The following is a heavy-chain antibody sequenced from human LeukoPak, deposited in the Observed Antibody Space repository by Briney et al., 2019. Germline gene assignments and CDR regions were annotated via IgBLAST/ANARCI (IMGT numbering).Heavy chain of an antibody. J-gene: IGHJ4*02. Sequence: PGGSLRLSCAASGFTFSGSAMHWVRQASGKGLEWAGRIRSKANSYATAYAASVKGRFTISRDDSKNTAYLQMNSLKTEDTAVYYCTRRDQDGDYWGQGTLVTVSS. V-gene: IGHV3-73*01. CDR1: GFTFSGSA. CDR2: IRSKANSYAT. CDR3: TRRDQDGDY. D-gene: IGHD2-15*01.